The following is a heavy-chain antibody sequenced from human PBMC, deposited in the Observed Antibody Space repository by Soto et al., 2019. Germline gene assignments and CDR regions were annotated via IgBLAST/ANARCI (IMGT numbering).Heavy chain of an antibody. J-gene: IGHJ6*02. CDR3: ARVRCSSTSCYRALTYYYGMDV. V-gene: IGHV1-18*01. D-gene: IGHD2-2*02. Sequence: ASVKVSCKASGYTFTSYGISWVRQAPGQGLEWMGWISAYNGNTNYAQKLQGRVTMTTDTSTSTAYMELRSLRSDDTAVYYCARVRCSSTSCYRALTYYYGMDVWGQGTTVTVSS. CDR2: ISAYNGNT. CDR1: GYTFTSYG.